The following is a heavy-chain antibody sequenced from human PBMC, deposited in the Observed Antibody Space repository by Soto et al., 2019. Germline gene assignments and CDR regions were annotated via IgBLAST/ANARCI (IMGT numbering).Heavy chain of an antibody. CDR2: ISYDGSNK. J-gene: IGHJ4*02. Sequence: GSLRLSCAASGFTFSSYGMHWVRQAPGKGLEWVAVISYDGSNKYYADSVKGRFTISRDNSKNTLYLQMNSLRAEDTAVYYCAKEKNSSCFDYWGQGTLVTVSS. D-gene: IGHD6-6*01. CDR3: AKEKNSSCFDY. V-gene: IGHV3-30*18. CDR1: GFTFSSYG.